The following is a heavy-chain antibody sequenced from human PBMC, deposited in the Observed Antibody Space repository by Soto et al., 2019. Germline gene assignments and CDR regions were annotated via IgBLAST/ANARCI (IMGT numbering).Heavy chain of an antibody. CDR3: AKEPHYDYIWGSYRTIYYFDY. CDR1: GFTFSSYA. Sequence: EVQLLESGGGLVQPGGSLRLSCAASGFTFSSYAMSWVRQAPGKGLEWVSAISGSGGSTYYADSVKGRFTISRDNSKNTLYLQMNSPRAEDTAVYYCAKEPHYDYIWGSYRTIYYFDYWGQGTLVTVSS. V-gene: IGHV3-23*01. J-gene: IGHJ4*02. CDR2: ISGSGGST. D-gene: IGHD3-16*02.